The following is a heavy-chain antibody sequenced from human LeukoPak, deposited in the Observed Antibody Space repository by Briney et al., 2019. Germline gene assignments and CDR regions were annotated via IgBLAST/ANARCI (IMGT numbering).Heavy chain of an antibody. V-gene: IGHV1-8*03. D-gene: IGHD2-15*01. CDR2: INPNSGNT. J-gene: IGHJ6*03. CDR1: GYTFTSYD. Sequence: ASLKVSCEASGYTFTSYDINWVPQATGQGLGWMGWINPNSGNTGYAQKFQGGVTINRNTSISTGYMELSSLRSEDPAVYYCARGSAYCSGGSCYLRRFLDYYYYYMDVWGKGTTVTVSS. CDR3: ARGSAYCSGGSCYLRRFLDYYYYYMDV.